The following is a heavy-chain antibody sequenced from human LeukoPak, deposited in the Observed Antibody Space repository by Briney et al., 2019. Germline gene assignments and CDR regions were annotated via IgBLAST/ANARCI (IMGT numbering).Heavy chain of an antibody. V-gene: IGHV4-61*02. CDR3: AREPADPGHLVVLAVVGCMDV. CDR2: IYTSGST. D-gene: IGHD2-21*01. CDR1: GASTSSGSYY. J-gene: IGHJ6*03. Sequence: SAPLSLTCTFSGASTSSGSYYGSWIRQPAGKGLEWIGRIYTSGSTNYNPSLKSRVAISIDTSKNQFSLKLSSVTAADTAVYYCAREPADPGHLVVLAVVGCMDVWGKGTTVTVSS.